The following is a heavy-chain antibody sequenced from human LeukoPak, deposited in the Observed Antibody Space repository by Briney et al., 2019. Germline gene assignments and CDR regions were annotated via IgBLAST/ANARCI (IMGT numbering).Heavy chain of an antibody. CDR3: ARGSSGWRGAFDI. CDR1: GFTFSSYS. CDR2: ISSSSSTI. J-gene: IGHJ3*02. V-gene: IGHV3-48*01. Sequence: GGSLRLSCAASGFTFSSYSTNWVRQAPGKGLEWVSYISSSSSTIYYADSVKGRFTISRDNAKNSLYLQMNSLRAEDTAVYYCARGSSGWRGAFDIWGQGTMVTVSS. D-gene: IGHD6-19*01.